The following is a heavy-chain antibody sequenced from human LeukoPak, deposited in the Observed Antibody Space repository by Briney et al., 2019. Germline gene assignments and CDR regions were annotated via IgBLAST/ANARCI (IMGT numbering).Heavy chain of an antibody. CDR2: INHSGST. J-gene: IGHJ4*02. Sequence: SETLSLTCTVSGGFISSYYWSWIRQPPGKGLEWIGEINHSGSTNYNPSLKSRVTISVDTSKNQFSLKLSSVTAADTAVYYCARWLHSYDYWGQGTLVTVSS. V-gene: IGHV4-34*01. D-gene: IGHD5-12*01. CDR1: GGFISSYY. CDR3: ARWLHSYDY.